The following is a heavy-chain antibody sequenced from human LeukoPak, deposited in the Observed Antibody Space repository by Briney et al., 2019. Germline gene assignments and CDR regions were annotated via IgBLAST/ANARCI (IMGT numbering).Heavy chain of an antibody. J-gene: IGHJ4*02. CDR2: ITSTTASI. CDR3: ARVAGGSYHFDY. D-gene: IGHD1-26*01. CDR1: GFAFSTYS. V-gene: IGHV3-21*01. Sequence: GGSLRLSCAASGFAFSTYSMNWVRQAPGKGLHWVSSITSTTASIYYPDSLNRRFTISRDNAKTSLYLKMNSLRAEDRAVYSCARVAGGSYHFDYWDQGALVTVSS.